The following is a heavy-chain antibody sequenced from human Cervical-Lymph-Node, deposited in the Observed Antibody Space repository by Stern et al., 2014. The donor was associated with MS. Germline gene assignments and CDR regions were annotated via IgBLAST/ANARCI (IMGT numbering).Heavy chain of an antibody. Sequence: VHLVDSGGGVVPPGGSLRLSCAASGFTFNTHGMHWVRPAPGKGLEWVAVLSYDGISKYYADSVKGRVAISRDDSKNTVYLQMNSLKVEDTAVYYCAKDGAAATRAYYLDHWGQGTLVTVSS. D-gene: IGHD6-13*01. CDR3: AKDGAAATRAYYLDH. CDR2: LSYDGISK. CDR1: GFTFNTHG. J-gene: IGHJ4*02. V-gene: IGHV3-30*18.